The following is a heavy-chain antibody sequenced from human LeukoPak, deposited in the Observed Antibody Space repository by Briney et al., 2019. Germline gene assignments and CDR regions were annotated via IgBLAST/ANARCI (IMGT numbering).Heavy chain of an antibody. CDR3: AKPSGSCFDY. J-gene: IGHJ4*02. V-gene: IGHV3-30*02. CDR2: IRYDGSNK. CDR1: GFTFSTYD. Sequence: PGGSLRLSCGASGFTFSTYDMHWVRQAPGKGLEWVAFIRYDGSNKYFADSFKGRFTISRDNSKNTVYLQMNSLRAEDTAVYFCAKPSGSCFDYWGQGALVTVSS. D-gene: IGHD1-26*01.